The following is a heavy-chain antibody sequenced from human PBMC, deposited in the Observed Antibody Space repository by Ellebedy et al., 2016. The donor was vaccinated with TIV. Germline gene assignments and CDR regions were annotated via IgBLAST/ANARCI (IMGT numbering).Heavy chain of an antibody. CDR2: ISGGSPRYI. D-gene: IGHD3-22*01. J-gene: IGHJ4*02. Sequence: GESLKISCAASGFTFRKYGFNWVRQAPGKGLEWVASISGGSPRYISYAVSLKGRFTVSRNNYKKSVYLEMNSLRAEDTAVYYCTRGPADFDTSGWIDHWGQGTLVTVS. V-gene: IGHV3-21*01. CDR1: GFTFRKYG. CDR3: TRGPADFDTSGWIDH.